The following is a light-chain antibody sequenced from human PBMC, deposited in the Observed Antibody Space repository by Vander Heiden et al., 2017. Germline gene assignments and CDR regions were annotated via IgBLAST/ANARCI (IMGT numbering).Light chain of an antibody. V-gene: IGKV2-24*01. CDR1: QSLTHDNGNTY. CDR2: RVS. J-gene: IGKJ2*01. CDR3: MQATQFPYT. Sequence: DFVMTQAPLSSPVTLGQPASVFCRSSQSLTHDNGNTYLNWLHQRPGQPPRLLIYRVSNRFPGVPDRFNGSGAGTDFTLKITRVEAEDVGVYYCMQATQFPYTFGQGTKLEIK.